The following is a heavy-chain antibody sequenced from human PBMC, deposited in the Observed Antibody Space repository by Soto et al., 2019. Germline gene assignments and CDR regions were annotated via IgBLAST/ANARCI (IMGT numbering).Heavy chain of an antibody. J-gene: IGHJ5*02. Sequence: PSETLSLTCTVSNGSISSYYWSWIRQPPGKGLEWIGYIYYSGITNYNPSLKSRVTISVDTSKNQFSLKLSSVTAADTAVYYCARGWRQLVPKWFDPWGQGTLVTVSS. CDR3: ARGWRQLVPKWFDP. D-gene: IGHD6-6*01. CDR1: NGSISSYY. V-gene: IGHV4-59*01. CDR2: IYYSGIT.